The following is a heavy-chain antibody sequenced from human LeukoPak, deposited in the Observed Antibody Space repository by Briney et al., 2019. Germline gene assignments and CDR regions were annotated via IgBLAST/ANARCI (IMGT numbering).Heavy chain of an antibody. CDR1: GFTFSSYS. CDR3: ASEEGGAGLYCFDI. J-gene: IGHJ3*02. CDR2: ISSSSDYI. Sequence: GGSLRLSCAASGFTFSSYSMNWVRPAPGKGLEWVSSISSSSDYIYHADSLKGRFTNSRDTAKNSLFLPMNRLRVEDTAVYYCASEEGGAGLYCFDIWGQGTMVTVSS. V-gene: IGHV3-21*01. D-gene: IGHD1-26*01.